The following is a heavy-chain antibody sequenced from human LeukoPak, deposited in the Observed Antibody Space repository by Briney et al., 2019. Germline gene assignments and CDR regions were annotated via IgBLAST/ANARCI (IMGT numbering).Heavy chain of an antibody. D-gene: IGHD6-25*01. J-gene: IGHJ4*02. Sequence: GGSLRLSCAASGFTFSSYSMNWVRQAPGKGLEWVSAISGSGGSTYYADSVKGRFTISRDNSKNTLYLQMNSLRAEDTAVYYCAKDAHGGKYFDYWGQGTLVTVSS. CDR3: AKDAHGGKYFDY. V-gene: IGHV3-23*01. CDR1: GFTFSSYS. CDR2: ISGSGGST.